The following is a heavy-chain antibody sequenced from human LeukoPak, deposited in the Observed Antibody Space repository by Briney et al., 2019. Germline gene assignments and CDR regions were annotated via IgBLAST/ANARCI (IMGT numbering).Heavy chain of an antibody. CDR3: ARENMYDSSDYYGWSGYYDH. V-gene: IGHV3-48*03. D-gene: IGHD3-22*01. CDR1: GVTFSNYE. CDR2: ISSSGSTI. Sequence: HPGGSLRLSCAAPGVTFSNYEMNWVRQVPGKGLEWLSYISSSGSTIYYADSVKGRFTISRDNAKNSLYLQMNSLRAEDTAIYYCARENMYDSSDYYGWSGYYDHWGQGTLVTVSS. J-gene: IGHJ4*02.